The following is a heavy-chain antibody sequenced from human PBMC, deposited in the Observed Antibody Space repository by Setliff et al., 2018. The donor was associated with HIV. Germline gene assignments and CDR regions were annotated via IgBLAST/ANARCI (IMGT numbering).Heavy chain of an antibody. CDR2: ICWDDDK. Sequence: SGPTLVNPTQTLTLTCTFSGFSLNTPGVGVGWIRQPPGKALEWLALICWDDDKRYNSSLRTRLTITEDTSKNQVVLIMTNMDPLDTATYFCAHKGPDALREDFDYWGQGTLVTVSS. CDR1: GFSLNTPGVG. D-gene: IGHD2-8*01. J-gene: IGHJ4*02. CDR3: AHKGPDALREDFDY. V-gene: IGHV2-5*02.